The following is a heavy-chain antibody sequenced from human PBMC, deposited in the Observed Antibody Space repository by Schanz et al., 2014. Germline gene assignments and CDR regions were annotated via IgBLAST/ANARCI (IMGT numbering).Heavy chain of an antibody. CDR3: AKDLAVAGDY. CDR2: ISGRGDST. J-gene: IGHJ4*02. CDR1: GFTFDNYA. Sequence: EVQLVESGGGLVQPGGSLRLSCAASGFTFDNYAMHWVRQAPGKGLEWVSLISGRGDSTHYADSVKGRFTISRDNSKNTLYLQMNSLRAEDTAVYYCAKDLAVAGDYWGQGTLVTVSS. V-gene: IGHV3-23*04. D-gene: IGHD6-19*01.